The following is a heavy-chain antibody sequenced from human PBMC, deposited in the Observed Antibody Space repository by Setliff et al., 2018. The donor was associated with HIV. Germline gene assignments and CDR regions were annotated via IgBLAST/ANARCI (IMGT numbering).Heavy chain of an antibody. CDR1: GASISSMNSGTYY. D-gene: IGHD2-2*01. V-gene: IGHV4-30-4*01. CDR2: IFFAGST. J-gene: IGHJ5*01. CDR3: ARRALQDSTITSSNWFDS. Sequence: SETLSLTCSVSGASISSMNSGTYYWSWIRQHPGKGLEWIGYIFFAGSTYYNPSLKSRVTMSTDTSKNQFSLNLNSATAADTAVYFCARRALQDSTITSSNWFDSWGQGTLVTVSS.